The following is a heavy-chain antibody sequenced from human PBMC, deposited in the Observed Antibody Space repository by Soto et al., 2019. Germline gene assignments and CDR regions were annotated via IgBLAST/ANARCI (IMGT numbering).Heavy chain of an antibody. D-gene: IGHD3-10*01. V-gene: IGHV4-34*01. Sequence: QVQLQQWGAGLLKPSETLSLTCAVYGGSFSGYYWSWIRQPPGKGLEWIGEINHSGSTNYNPSLKSRVPISVDTPKHQFSLKLSSVTAADTAVYYCARGWSNRITMVRARYYFDYWGQGTLVTVSS. CDR3: ARGWSNRITMVRARYYFDY. CDR2: INHSGST. CDR1: GGSFSGYY. J-gene: IGHJ4*02.